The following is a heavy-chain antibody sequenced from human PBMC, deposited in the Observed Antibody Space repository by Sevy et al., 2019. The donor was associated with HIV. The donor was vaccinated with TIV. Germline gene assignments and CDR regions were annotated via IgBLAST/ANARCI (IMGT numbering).Heavy chain of an antibody. CDR2: IYYSGSR. CDR3: AREEYFHGSGTYGSGMDV. D-gene: IGHD3-10*01. V-gene: IGHV4-4*02. J-gene: IGHJ6*02. CDR1: GGSIRSSHW. Sequence: SETLSLTCAVSGGSIRSSHWWSWVRQSPGKGLEWIGEIYYSGSRNYNPSLKSRLTISVDTSNNLFSLRLSSVTAADTAVYYCAREEYFHGSGTYGSGMDVWGQGTTVTVSS.